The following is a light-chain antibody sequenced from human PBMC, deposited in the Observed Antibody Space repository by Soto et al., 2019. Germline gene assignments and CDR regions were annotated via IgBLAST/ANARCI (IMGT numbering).Light chain of an antibody. CDR2: DDN. CDR1: SSNIGGNS. V-gene: IGLV1-51*01. J-gene: IGLJ1*01. CDR3: GSWDSSLSAYV. Sequence: QEVTISCSGSSSNIGGNSVSWYKQLPGTAPKLLIYDDNKRPSGIPDRFSGSKSGTSATLGITGFQTGDEADYYCGSWDSSLSAYVFGTGTKVT.